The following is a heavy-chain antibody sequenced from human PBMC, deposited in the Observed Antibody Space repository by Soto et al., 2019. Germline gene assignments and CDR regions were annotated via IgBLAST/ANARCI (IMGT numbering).Heavy chain of an antibody. CDR3: AGGRAAAGTGADY. J-gene: IGHJ4*02. CDR1: GGSISSGGYY. V-gene: IGHV4-31*03. D-gene: IGHD6-13*01. CDR2: IYHSGST. Sequence: QVQLQESGPGLVKPSQTLSLTCTVSGGSISSGGYYWIWIRQDPGKGLEWIVYIYHSGSTYYNPSLKSRVTISVDTSKNLFSLKLSSVTAADTAVYYCAGGRAAAGTGADYWGQGTLGTVAS.